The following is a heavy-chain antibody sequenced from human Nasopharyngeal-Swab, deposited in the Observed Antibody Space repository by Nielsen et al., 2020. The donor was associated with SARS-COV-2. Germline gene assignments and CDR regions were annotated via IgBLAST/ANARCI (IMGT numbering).Heavy chain of an antibody. D-gene: IGHD2-2*01. J-gene: IGHJ4*02. CDR1: GGSISSSSYY. Sequence: SETLSLTCTVSGGSISSSSYYWGWIRQPPGKGLEWIGSIYYSGRTYYHPSLKSRVTISVDTSKNHFSLKLSSVTAADTAVYYCARRVGSTLDYWGQGTLVTVSS. V-gene: IGHV4-39*01. CDR2: IYYSGRT. CDR3: ARRVGSTLDY.